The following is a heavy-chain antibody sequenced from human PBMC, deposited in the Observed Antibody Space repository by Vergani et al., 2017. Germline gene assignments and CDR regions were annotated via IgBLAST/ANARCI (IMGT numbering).Heavy chain of an antibody. Sequence: EVQLLESGGDLVQPGGSLRLSCAASGFTFNHYAMNWVRQAPGKGLEWVSGISGSGGSTYYAGSVKGRFTISRDSSKTTLYLQMNSLSAGDTAVYYCAKANPRNSGYDYLYYYHAMDVWGQGATVIVSS. CDR3: AKANPRNSGYDYLYYYHAMDV. V-gene: IGHV3-23*01. J-gene: IGHJ6*02. CDR1: GFTFNHYA. D-gene: IGHD5-12*01. CDR2: ISGSGGST.